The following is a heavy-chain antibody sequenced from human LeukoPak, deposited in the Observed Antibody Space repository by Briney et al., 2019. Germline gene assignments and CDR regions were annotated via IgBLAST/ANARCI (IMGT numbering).Heavy chain of an antibody. CDR1: GFTFSSYA. CDR3: ARGVYLGYCSSTSCSD. V-gene: IGHV4-30-4*08. D-gene: IGHD2-2*01. J-gene: IGHJ4*02. Sequence: LRLSCAASGFTFSSYAMSWVRQAPGKGLEWIGYIYYSGSTYYNPSLKSRVTISVDTSKNQFSLKLSSVTAADTAVYYCARGVYLGYCSSTSCSDWGQGTLVTVSS. CDR2: IYYSGST.